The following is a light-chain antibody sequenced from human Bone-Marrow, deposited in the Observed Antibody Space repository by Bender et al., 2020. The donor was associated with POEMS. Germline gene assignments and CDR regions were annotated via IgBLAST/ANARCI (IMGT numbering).Light chain of an antibody. CDR2: DDS. CDR1: NIGDRN. CDR3: QSYDNSLGGWV. Sequence: SYVLTQPPSVSVAPGKTAIITCGGNNIGDRNVHWYQHKPGQAPVLVLSDDSDRPSGIPDRFSGSKSGTSASLAITGLQAEDEGDYYCQSYDNSLGGWVFGGGTKLTVL. J-gene: IGLJ3*02. V-gene: IGLV3-21*03.